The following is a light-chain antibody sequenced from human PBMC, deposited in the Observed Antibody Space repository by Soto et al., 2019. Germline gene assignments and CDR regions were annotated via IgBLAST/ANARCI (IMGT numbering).Light chain of an antibody. V-gene: IGLV2-23*01. CDR1: SSDVVTYNL. CDR3: CSYAGPSTFVI. J-gene: IGLJ2*01. CDR2: EGT. Sequence: QSALTQPASVSGSPGQSISISCTGTSSDVVTYNLVSWYQQHPGKAPTVLIYEGTKRPSGVSNRFSGSKSGNTASLTIFGLQAEDEAVYYCCSYAGPSTFVIFGGGTKVTVL.